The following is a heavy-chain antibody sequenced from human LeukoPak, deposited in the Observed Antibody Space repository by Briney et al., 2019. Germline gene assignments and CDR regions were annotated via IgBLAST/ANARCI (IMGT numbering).Heavy chain of an antibody. V-gene: IGHV3-30*02. CDR1: GFTFSSYA. D-gene: IGHD2-2*01. CDR3: AKGSREIHGDIVVVPAAIGFDY. CDR2: IRYDGSNK. Sequence: PGGSLRLSCAASGFTFSSYAMSWVRQAPGKGLEWVAFIRYDGSNKYYADSVKGRFTISRDNSKNTLYLQMNSLRAEDTAVYYCAKGSREIHGDIVVVPAAIGFDYWGQGTLVTVSS. J-gene: IGHJ4*02.